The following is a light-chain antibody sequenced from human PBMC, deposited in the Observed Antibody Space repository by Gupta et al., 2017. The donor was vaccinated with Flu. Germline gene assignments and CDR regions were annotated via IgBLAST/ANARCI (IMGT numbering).Light chain of an antibody. CDR1: QSATTW. V-gene: IGKV1-5*03. J-gene: IGKJ1*01. CDR3: QQYSDWWT. CDR2: KAS. Sequence: IRMTQSPSTLSASAGDRVTITCRASQSATTWLAWYQQKPGQAPKLLIYKASSLESGVPSRFSGSGYGTEFTLTISSLQPDDFATYYCQQYSDWWTFGQGTKVEMK.